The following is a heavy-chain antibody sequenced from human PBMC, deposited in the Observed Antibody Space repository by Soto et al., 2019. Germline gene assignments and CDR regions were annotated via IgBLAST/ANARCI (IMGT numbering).Heavy chain of an antibody. D-gene: IGHD1-1*01. CDR3: ARDRSTHDY. V-gene: IGHV1-18*01. J-gene: IGHJ4*02. Sequence: QGQLVQSGVEVKKPGASVKVSCKASGYTFTDYGISWVRQAPGQALEWMGWISAYNGNTNYAQNLQDRVTMTTDTSASTAYMELRSLRSDDTAVYYCARDRSTHDYWGQGTLIAVSS. CDR1: GYTFTDYG. CDR2: ISAYNGNT.